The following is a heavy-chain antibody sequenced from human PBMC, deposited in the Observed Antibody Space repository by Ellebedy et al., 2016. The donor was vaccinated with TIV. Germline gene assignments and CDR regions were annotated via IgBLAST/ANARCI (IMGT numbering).Heavy chain of an antibody. J-gene: IGHJ2*01. CDR2: INTNTGNP. V-gene: IGHV7-4-1*01. Sequence: ASVKVSCKASGYTFTSYGISWVRQAPGQGLEWMGWINTNTGNPTYAQGFTGRFVFSLDTSVSTAYLQIRSLKAEDTAVYYCARDREYWYFDLWGRGTLVTVSS. CDR1: GYTFTSYG. CDR3: ARDREYWYFDL.